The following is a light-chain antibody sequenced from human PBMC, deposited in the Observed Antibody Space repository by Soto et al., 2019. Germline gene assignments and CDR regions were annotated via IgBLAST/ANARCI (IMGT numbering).Light chain of an antibody. CDR2: RNN. CDR3: AACDDSLSGVV. Sequence: SVLTQPPAASGTPGRRVTLSCSGSSSNIGSNYVFWYQHLPGTAPKLLIYRNNQRPSGVPDRFSGSKSGTSAARAISGLRSEDETDYYCAACDDSLSGVVFGGGTKLTAL. V-gene: IGLV1-47*01. CDR1: SSNIGSNY. J-gene: IGLJ2*01.